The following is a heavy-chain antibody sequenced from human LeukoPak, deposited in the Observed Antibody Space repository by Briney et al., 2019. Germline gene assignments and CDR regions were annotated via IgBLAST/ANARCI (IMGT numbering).Heavy chain of an antibody. Sequence: ASVKVSCKASGYIFTGYYMHWVRQAPGQGLERMGWINPNSGGTNYAHKFQGRVTMTRDTSISTAYMELSRLRSDDTAVYYCARDRPPQLVRPFDYWGQGTLVTVS. CDR3: ARDRPPQLVRPFDY. V-gene: IGHV1-2*07. D-gene: IGHD6-13*01. CDR2: INPNSGGT. J-gene: IGHJ4*02. CDR1: GYIFTGYY.